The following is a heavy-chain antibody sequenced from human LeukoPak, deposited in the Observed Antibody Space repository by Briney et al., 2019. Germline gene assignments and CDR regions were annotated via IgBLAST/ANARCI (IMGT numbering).Heavy chain of an antibody. J-gene: IGHJ5*02. D-gene: IGHD5-18*01. CDR1: GFTFSSYA. CDR3: AKTLYSYGYDLFESDP. V-gene: IGHV3-23*01. CDR2: ISGSGGST. Sequence: GGSLRLSCAASGFTFSSYAMSWVRQAPGKGLEWVSAISGSGGSTYYADSVKGRFTISRDNSKNTLYLQMNSLRAEDTAVYYCAKTLYSYGYDLFESDPWGQGTLVTVSS.